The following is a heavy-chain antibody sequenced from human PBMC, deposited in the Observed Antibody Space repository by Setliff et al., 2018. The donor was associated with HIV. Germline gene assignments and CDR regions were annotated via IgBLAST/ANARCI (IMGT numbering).Heavy chain of an antibody. Sequence: PSETLSLTCAVYGGSFSGYYWSWIRQPPGKGLEWIGEVTHSGRTNYNPSLESRVTTSVDTSKNQFSLRLSSVTAADTAVYYCVRVSCSSWYSIPRNYYYSMDVWGEGTTVTVS. CDR3: VRVSCSSWYSIPRNYYYSMDV. CDR1: GGSFSGYY. D-gene: IGHD6-13*01. V-gene: IGHV4-34*01. J-gene: IGHJ6*03. CDR2: VTHSGRT.